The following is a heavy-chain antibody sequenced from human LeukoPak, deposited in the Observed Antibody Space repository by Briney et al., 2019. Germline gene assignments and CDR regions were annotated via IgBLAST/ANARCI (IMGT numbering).Heavy chain of an antibody. V-gene: IGHV3-23*01. Sequence: PGGSLRLSCAASGFTFSSYAMSWVRQAPGKGLEWVSAISSSGGSTYYADSVKGRFTISRDNAKNSLFLQMNSLRAEDTAVYYCATLNRYGSSDSFDYWGQGTLVTVSS. J-gene: IGHJ4*02. CDR2: ISSSGGST. CDR1: GFTFSSYA. CDR3: ATLNRYGSSDSFDY. D-gene: IGHD3-10*01.